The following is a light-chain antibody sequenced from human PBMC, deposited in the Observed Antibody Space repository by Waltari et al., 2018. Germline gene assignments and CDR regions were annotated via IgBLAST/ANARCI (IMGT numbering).Light chain of an antibody. CDR1: QNILTY. CDR3: QQSYSTPYT. J-gene: IGKJ2*01. CDR2: AAS. Sequence: DIQMTQSPSSLSASVGDRVTITCRTSQNILTYLNWYRQKPGKAPELLIYAASSLQSGVPSRFSGAGSGTDFTLTISSLQPEDFVTYSCQQSYSTPYTFGQGTRVDI. V-gene: IGKV1-39*01.